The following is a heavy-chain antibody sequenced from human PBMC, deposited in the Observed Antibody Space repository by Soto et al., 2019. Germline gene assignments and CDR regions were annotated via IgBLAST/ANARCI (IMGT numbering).Heavy chain of an antibody. CDR1: GFTFNNAR. CDR3: TRDEGIYGGYNPFDS. CDR2: IDGGKT. D-gene: IGHD5-12*01. J-gene: IGHJ4*02. V-gene: IGHV3-15*01. Sequence: GGSLRLSCAASGFTFNNARMSWVRQAPGKGLDWVGRIDGGKTDFAAPVEGRFTFSRDDSRSIAYLQMNSLKIEDTAVYYCTRDEGIYGGYNPFDSWGQGTLVIVSS.